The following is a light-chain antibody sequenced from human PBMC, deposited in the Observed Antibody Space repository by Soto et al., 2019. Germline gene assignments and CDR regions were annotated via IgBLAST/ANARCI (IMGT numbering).Light chain of an antibody. J-gene: IGKJ4*01. CDR2: AAS. CDR1: QGISSY. V-gene: IGKV1-9*01. Sequence: IQLTQSPSSLSASVGDRVTITCQASQGISSYLAWYQQKPGKAPKLLIYAASTLQSGVPSRFSVSGSGTDFALTISSLQPEDFATDDCQQLKSYPLTFGGGTKVDI. CDR3: QQLKSYPLT.